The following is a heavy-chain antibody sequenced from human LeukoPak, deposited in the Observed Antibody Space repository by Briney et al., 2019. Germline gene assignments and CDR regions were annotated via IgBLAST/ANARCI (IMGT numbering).Heavy chain of an antibody. CDR1: GYKFTDDY. J-gene: IGHJ4*02. CDR3: APTAEAYTSWWKV. D-gene: IGHD3-16*01. CDR2: INPDSGFT. V-gene: IGHV1-2*02. Sequence: ASVKVSCKASGYKFTDDYMHWVRQAPGQGLEFMGWINPDSGFTNYAQKFKGRVTMTRDTSISTAYLEVRSLTFDDTAVYYCAPTAEAYTSWWKVWGQGTLVTVSS.